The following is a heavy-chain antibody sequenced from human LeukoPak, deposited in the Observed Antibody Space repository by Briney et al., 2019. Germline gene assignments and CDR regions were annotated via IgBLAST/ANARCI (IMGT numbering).Heavy chain of an antibody. CDR1: GFTFSSYS. CDR2: ISSSSSYI. Sequence: GGSLRLTCAASGFTFSSYSMNWVRQAPGKGLEWVSSISSSSSYIYYADSVKGRFTISRDNAKNSLYLQMNSLRAEDTAVYYCAVVEPHYSGYVDYWGQGTLVTVSS. V-gene: IGHV3-21*01. CDR3: AVVEPHYSGYVDY. D-gene: IGHD1-26*01. J-gene: IGHJ4*02.